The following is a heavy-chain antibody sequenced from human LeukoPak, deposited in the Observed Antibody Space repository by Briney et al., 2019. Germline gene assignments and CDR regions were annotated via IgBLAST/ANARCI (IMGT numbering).Heavy chain of an antibody. J-gene: IGHJ4*02. CDR3: ARRANTEWELLFDY. D-gene: IGHD1-26*01. CDR1: GFTFTGYY. V-gene: IGHV1-2*02. Sequence: GASVTVSCKTSGFTFTGYYMHWVRQAPGQGLEWMGWLNPNSGGTNYAQKFQGRVTMTRDTSISTAYMELSRLRSDDTAVYYCARRANTEWELLFDYWGQGTLVTVSS. CDR2: LNPNSGGT.